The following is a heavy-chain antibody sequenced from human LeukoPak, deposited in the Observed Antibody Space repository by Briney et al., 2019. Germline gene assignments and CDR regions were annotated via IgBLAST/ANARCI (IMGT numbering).Heavy chain of an antibody. CDR2: INPSGGST. J-gene: IGHJ4*02. Sequence: ASVKVSCKASGYTFTSYYMHWVRQAPGQGLEWMGIINPSGGSTSYAQKFQGRVTMTRDTSTSTVYMELSSLRSEDTAMYYCARGLQYYDILTGPPDYWGQGTLVTVSS. CDR3: ARGLQYYDILTGPPDY. CDR1: GYTFTSYY. V-gene: IGHV1-46*01. D-gene: IGHD3-9*01.